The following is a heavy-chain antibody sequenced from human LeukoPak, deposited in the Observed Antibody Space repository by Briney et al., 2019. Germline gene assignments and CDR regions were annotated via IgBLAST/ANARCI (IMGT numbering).Heavy chain of an antibody. J-gene: IGHJ4*02. V-gene: IGHV3-30*07. D-gene: IGHD6-6*01. CDR2: ISYDGRNK. CDR1: GLTFSNAW. Sequence: GGSLRLSCAASGLTFSNAWMSWVRQAPGKGLECVAVISYDGRNKYFADSVRGRFTISRDNSENTLYLQMNNLRVEDTAVYYCARGDRVAARVKPFDYWGQGTLVTVSS. CDR3: ARGDRVAARVKPFDY.